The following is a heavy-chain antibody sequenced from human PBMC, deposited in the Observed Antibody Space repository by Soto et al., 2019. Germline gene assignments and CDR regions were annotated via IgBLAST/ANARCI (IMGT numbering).Heavy chain of an antibody. Sequence: SETLSLTCAVSGYSISSGYYWGWIRQSPGKGLEWIGSVYYRGRSYSKSSVKSRVTISVDTSKNQFSLNLNSVTASDTAVYFCVSQRTSVLTQAYFDYWGPGALVTVSS. CDR2: VYYRGRS. V-gene: IGHV4-38-2*01. J-gene: IGHJ4*02. D-gene: IGHD2-8*01. CDR3: VSQRTSVLTQAYFDY. CDR1: GYSISSGYY.